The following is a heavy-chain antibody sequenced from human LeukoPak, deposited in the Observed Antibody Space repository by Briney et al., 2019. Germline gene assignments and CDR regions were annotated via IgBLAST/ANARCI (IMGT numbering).Heavy chain of an antibody. CDR3: ARVSSYGSGSIYSTFYYGMDV. J-gene: IGHJ6*04. D-gene: IGHD3-10*01. CDR1: GDSVSSNSAA. CDR2: TYYRSKWYN. Sequence: SQTLSLTCAISGDSVSSNSAAWTWIRQSPSRGLEWLRRTYYRSKWYNDYAVSVKSRITINPDTSKNQFSLQLNSVTPEDTAVYYCARVSSYGSGSIYSTFYYGMDVWGKGTTVTVSS. V-gene: IGHV6-1*01.